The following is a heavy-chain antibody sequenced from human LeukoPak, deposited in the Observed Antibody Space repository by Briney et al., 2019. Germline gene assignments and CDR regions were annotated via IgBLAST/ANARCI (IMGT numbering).Heavy chain of an antibody. V-gene: IGHV3-33*06. CDR3: AKPTRGGGGSFLIEQ. CDR1: GFTFSNYG. D-gene: IGHD1-26*01. CDR2: IWNDGTYD. Sequence: GGSLRLXCAASGFTFSNYGMHWVRQPPDKGLEWVAIIWNDGTYDYYADSVKGRFTISRDNSKNMLYLQMNSLRAEDTAVYYCAKPTRGGGGSFLIEQWGQGTLVTVSS. J-gene: IGHJ4*02.